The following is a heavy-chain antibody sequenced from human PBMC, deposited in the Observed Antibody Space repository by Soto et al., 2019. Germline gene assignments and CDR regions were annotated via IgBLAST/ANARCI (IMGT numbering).Heavy chain of an antibody. CDR3: ARRLLLEDYYYYYMDV. D-gene: IGHD2-15*01. V-gene: IGHV3-21*01. Sequence: GGSLRLSCAASGFTFSSYSMNWVRQAPGKGLEWVSSISSSSSYIYYADSVKGRFTISRDNAKNSLYLQMNSLRAEDTAVYYCARRLLLEDYYYYYMDVWGKGTTVTVSS. CDR1: GFTFSSYS. CDR2: ISSSSSYI. J-gene: IGHJ6*03.